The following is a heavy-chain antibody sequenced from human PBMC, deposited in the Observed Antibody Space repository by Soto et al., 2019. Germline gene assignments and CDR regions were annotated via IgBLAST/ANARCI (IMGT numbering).Heavy chain of an antibody. V-gene: IGHV1-2*04. J-gene: IGHJ4*02. Sequence: ASVKVSCKASGYTFTGYYMHWVRQAPGQGLEWMGWINPNSGGTNYAQKFQGWVTMTRDTSISTAYMELSRLRSDDTAVYYCARADSSSLFIDYWGQGTLVTVSS. CDR1: GYTFTGYY. CDR3: ARADSSSLFIDY. CDR2: INPNSGGT. D-gene: IGHD6-6*01.